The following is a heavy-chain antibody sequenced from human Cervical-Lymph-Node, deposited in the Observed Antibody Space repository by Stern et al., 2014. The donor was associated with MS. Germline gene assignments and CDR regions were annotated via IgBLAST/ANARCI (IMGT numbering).Heavy chain of an antibody. J-gene: IGHJ4*02. CDR2: IIPIFGTA. V-gene: IGHV1-69*01. CDR3: AREFNYDTSGYYFYY. D-gene: IGHD3-22*01. Sequence: VQLVQSGAEVKKPGSSVKVSCKASGGTFSNYGISWVRQAPGQGLVWMGGIIPIFGTANYAQKFQGRVTITADESTSTAYMELSSLRSEDTAMYYCAREFNYDTSGYYFYYWGQGTLVTVSS. CDR1: GGTFSNYG.